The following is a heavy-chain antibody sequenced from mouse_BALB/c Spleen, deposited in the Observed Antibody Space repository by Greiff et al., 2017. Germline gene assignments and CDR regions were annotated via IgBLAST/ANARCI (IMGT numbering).Heavy chain of an antibody. V-gene: IGHV3-2*02. Sequence: VQLQQSGPGLVKPSQSLSLTCTVTGYSITSDYAWNWIRQFPGNQLEWMGYISYSGSTSYNPSLKSRISITRDTSKNQFFLQLNSVTTEDTATYYRARDTTVVAKGGFDYWGQGTTRTVSS. D-gene: IGHD1-1*01. CDR1: GYSITSDYA. CDR2: ISYSGST. J-gene: IGHJ2*01. CDR3: ARDTTVVAKGGFDY.